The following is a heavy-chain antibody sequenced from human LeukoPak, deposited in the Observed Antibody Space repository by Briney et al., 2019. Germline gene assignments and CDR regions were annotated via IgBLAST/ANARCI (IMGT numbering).Heavy chain of an antibody. V-gene: IGHV4-59*12. CDR3: ARVRVGGWSFDP. Sequence: SETLSLTYTVSDGSISSYYWSWIRQPPGKGLEWIAYIYYTGSTNYNPSLKSRVTRSVDTSKNQFSLKLSSVTAADTAVYYCARVRVGGWSFDPWGQGTLVTVSS. J-gene: IGHJ5*02. D-gene: IGHD3-16*01. CDR2: IYYTGST. CDR1: DGSISSYY.